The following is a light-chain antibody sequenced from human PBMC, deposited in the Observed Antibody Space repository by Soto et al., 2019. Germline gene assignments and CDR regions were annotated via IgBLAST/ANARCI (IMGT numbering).Light chain of an antibody. CDR2: GAF. J-gene: IGKJ1*01. CDR1: QSVSSN. CDR3: QQYNDWPRT. Sequence: EIVMTQSPVTLSVSPGERATLSCRASQSVSSNLAWYQQKPGQAPSLLIYGAFTRATGIPARFSGTGSGTEFTLTISSLQSEDFAIYYCQQYNDWPRTLGPGTKVDIK. V-gene: IGKV3-15*01.